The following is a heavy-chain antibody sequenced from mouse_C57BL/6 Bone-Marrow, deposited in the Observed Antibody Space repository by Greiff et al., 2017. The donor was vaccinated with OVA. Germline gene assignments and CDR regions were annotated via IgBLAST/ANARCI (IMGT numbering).Heavy chain of an antibody. J-gene: IGHJ2*01. CDR1: GYSFTGYY. CDR2: INPSTGGT. V-gene: IGHV1-42*01. CDR3: ARLACNY. Sequence: VQLQQSGPELVKPGASVKISCKASGYSFTGYYMNWVKQSPEKSLEWIGEINPSTGGTTYNQKFKAKATLTVDKSSSTAYMQLKSLTSEDSAVYYCARLACNYWGQGTTLTVSS.